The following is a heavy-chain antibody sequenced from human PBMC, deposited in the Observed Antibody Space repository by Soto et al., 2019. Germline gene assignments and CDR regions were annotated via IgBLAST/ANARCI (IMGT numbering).Heavy chain of an antibody. V-gene: IGHV3-33*01. Sequence: QVQLVESGGGVVQPGTSLRLSCAASGFLFSRFGMHWVRQAPGKGLEWVAVIVSHGGSKAHAHSVRGRFIISRDNSRNTLFLEMKSLRVEDTGIYYCARDDEYDDNGLDYWGQGTLVTVSS. J-gene: IGHJ4*02. D-gene: IGHD1-1*01. CDR3: ARDDEYDDNGLDY. CDR2: IVSHGGSK. CDR1: GFLFSRFG.